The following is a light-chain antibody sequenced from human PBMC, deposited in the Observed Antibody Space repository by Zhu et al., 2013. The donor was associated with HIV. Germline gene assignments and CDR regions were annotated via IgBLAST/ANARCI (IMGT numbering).Light chain of an antibody. CDR3: QNYNSAPLT. J-gene: IGKJ4*01. Sequence: DIQMTQSPSSLSASVGDRVTITCRASQDINNYLAWYQQKPGKVPKLLIYAASTLQSGVPSRFSGSGSGTDFSLTISSLQPEDVATYYCQNYNSAPLTFGGGAKVEIK. V-gene: IGKV1-27*01. CDR1: QDINNY. CDR2: AAS.